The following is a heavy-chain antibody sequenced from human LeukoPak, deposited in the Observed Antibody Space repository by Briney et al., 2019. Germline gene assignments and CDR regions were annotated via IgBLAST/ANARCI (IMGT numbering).Heavy chain of an antibody. V-gene: IGHV1-69*13. CDR3: ARDSSGYSKLRFDP. CDR2: IIPIFGTA. D-gene: IGHD3-22*01. J-gene: IGHJ5*02. CDR1: GYTFTSYD. Sequence: SVKVSCKASGYTFTSYDINWVRQAPGQGLEWMGGIIPIFGTANYAQKFQGRVTITADESTSTAYMELSSLRSEDTAVYYCARDSSGYSKLRFDPWGQGTLVTVSS.